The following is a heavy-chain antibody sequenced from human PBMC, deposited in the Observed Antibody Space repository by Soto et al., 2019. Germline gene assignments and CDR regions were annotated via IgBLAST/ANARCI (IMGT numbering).Heavy chain of an antibody. Sequence: GGSLRLSCAASGFPFSRYGMHWVRQAPGKGLEWVAVISYDGSNKYYADSVKGRFTISRDNSKNTLYLQMNSLRAEDTAVYYCARDPNIVLVPAALRSYYYYYGMDVWGQGTTVTVSS. CDR2: ISYDGSNK. J-gene: IGHJ6*02. CDR1: GFPFSRYG. V-gene: IGHV3-30*03. D-gene: IGHD2-2*01. CDR3: ARDPNIVLVPAALRSYYYYYGMDV.